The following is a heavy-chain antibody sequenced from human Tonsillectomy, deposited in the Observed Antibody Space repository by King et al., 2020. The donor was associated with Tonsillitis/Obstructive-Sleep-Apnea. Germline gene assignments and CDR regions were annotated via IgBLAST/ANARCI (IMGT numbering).Heavy chain of an antibody. V-gene: IGHV3-23*04. Sequence: VQLVESGGGLVQPGGSLRLSCAASGFTFSSYAMSWVRQAPGKGLEWVSAISSSGDSTYYAGSVKGRFTISRDNSKNTLYLQMNSLRAEDTAIYFCAKDWPAAYYYYCMDVCGKGATVTVSS. CDR3: AKDWPAAYYYYCMDV. CDR2: ISSSGDST. J-gene: IGHJ6*03. CDR1: GFTFSSYA. D-gene: IGHD2-2*01.